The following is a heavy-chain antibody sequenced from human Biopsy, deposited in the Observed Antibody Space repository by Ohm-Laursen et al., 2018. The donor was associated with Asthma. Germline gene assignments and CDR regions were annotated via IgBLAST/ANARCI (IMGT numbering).Heavy chain of an antibody. CDR2: ISASGVRT. D-gene: IGHD3-22*01. J-gene: IGHJ5*02. Sequence: GSLRLSCAASGFAFNNSLMTWVRQAPGKGLEWVSSISASGVRTFYADSVKGRFTVSRDSSRNTLYLQLSTLRVEDTAVYFCAKITTDRQKANNWFDPWGQGTLVTVSS. CDR3: AKITTDRQKANNWFDP. V-gene: IGHV3-23*01. CDR1: GFAFNNSL.